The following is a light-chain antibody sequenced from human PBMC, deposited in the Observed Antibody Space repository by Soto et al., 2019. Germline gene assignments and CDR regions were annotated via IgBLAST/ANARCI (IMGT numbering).Light chain of an antibody. CDR3: QQYGSSPRT. V-gene: IGKV3-20*01. CDR1: PSVTNY. CDR2: GAS. J-gene: IGKJ1*01. Sequence: VLTQSPATRSLSPGERATLSCRASPSVTNYLAWYQQKPGQAPRLLIYGASSRATGIPDRFTGSGSGTDFTLTVGRLEPEDFALYYCQQYGSSPRTFGQGTKVDIK.